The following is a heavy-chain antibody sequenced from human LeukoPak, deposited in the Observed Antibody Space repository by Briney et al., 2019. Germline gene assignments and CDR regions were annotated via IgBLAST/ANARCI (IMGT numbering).Heavy chain of an antibody. Sequence: GGPRRLSCVGFGFSFSTNDMGWASKTPGKGLDWVSAISTTGGYTEDADSVKGRFTISRDNSQNTLFLQMHSLRAEDTAVYYCAKKPATIKFPFDIWGQGTLVTVSP. CDR3: AKKPATIKFPFDI. CDR1: GFSFSTND. V-gene: IGHV3-23*01. J-gene: IGHJ4*02. CDR2: ISTTGGYT. D-gene: IGHD5-24*01.